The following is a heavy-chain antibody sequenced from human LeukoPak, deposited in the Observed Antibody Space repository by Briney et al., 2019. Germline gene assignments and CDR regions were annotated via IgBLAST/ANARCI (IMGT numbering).Heavy chain of an antibody. Sequence: PGGSLRLSCAASGFTFSSYWMSWVRQAPGKGLEWVANIKQDGSEKYYVDSVEGRFTISRDNAKNSLYLQMNSLRAEDTAVYYCARDGSDTIFGVVIKYYYYGMDVWGQGTTVTVSS. CDR3: ARDGSDTIFGVVIKYYYYGMDV. CDR1: GFTFSSYW. J-gene: IGHJ6*02. V-gene: IGHV3-7*01. CDR2: IKQDGSEK. D-gene: IGHD3-3*01.